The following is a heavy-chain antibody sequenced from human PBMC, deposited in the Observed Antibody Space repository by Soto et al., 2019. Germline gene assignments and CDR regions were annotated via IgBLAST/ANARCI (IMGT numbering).Heavy chain of an antibody. D-gene: IGHD5-18*01. V-gene: IGHV1-18*01. CDR3: ARDVGYGLIDY. J-gene: IGHJ4*02. Sequence: GASVKVSCKTSGYTFTNFGLSWVRQAPGQGLEWMGWISAYNDNTNYAQNFQGRVTMTTDTSTSTAYKEMRSQRSDDTAVYYCARDVGYGLIDYWGQGTLVTVSS. CDR2: ISAYNDNT. CDR1: GYTFTNFG.